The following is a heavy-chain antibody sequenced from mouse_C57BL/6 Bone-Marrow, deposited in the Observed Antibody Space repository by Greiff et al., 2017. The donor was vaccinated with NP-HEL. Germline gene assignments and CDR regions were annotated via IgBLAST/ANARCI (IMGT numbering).Heavy chain of an antibody. CDR3: ARESYYGSSPLFDY. CDR1: GYTFTSYW. CDR2: IDPSDSYT. J-gene: IGHJ2*01. D-gene: IGHD1-1*01. Sequence: QVQLQQPGAELVKPGASVKLSCKASGYTFTSYWMQWVKQRPGQGLEWIGEIDPSDSYTNYNQKFKGKATLTVDTSSSTAYMPLSSLTSEDSAVYYCARESYYGSSPLFDYWGQGTTLTVSS. V-gene: IGHV1-50*01.